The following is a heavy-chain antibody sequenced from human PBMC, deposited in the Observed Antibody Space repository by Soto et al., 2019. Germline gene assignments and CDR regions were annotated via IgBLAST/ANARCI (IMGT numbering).Heavy chain of an antibody. Sequence: SETLSLTCTVSGGSVDRGDYYWTWVLQPPGKGLEWIGEINHSGSTDYNPSLRSRVTMSLDTSKNHFSLKLSSVTAADTAVYYCARGPRWLQLQYFQHWGQGTLVTVSS. D-gene: IGHD5-12*01. CDR1: GGSVDRGDYY. CDR3: ARGPRWLQLQYFQH. J-gene: IGHJ1*01. CDR2: INHSGST. V-gene: IGHV4-34*01.